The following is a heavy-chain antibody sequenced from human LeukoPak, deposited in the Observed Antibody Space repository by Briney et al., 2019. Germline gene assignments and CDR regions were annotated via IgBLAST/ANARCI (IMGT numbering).Heavy chain of an antibody. V-gene: IGHV3-21*01. CDR1: GFTFSSYS. CDR3: ARDGGGYCSSTSCYNEDYYYYYGMDV. CDR2: ISSSSSYI. Sequence: GGSLRLSCAASGFTFSSYSMNWVRQAPGEGLEWVSSISSSSSYIYYADSVKGRFTISRDNAKNSLYLQMNSLRAEDTAVYYCARDGGGYCSSTSCYNEDYYYYYGMDVWGQGTTVTVSS. J-gene: IGHJ6*02. D-gene: IGHD2-2*02.